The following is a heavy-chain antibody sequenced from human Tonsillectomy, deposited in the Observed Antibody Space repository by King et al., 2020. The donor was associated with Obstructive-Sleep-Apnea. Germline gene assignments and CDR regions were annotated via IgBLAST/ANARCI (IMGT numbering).Heavy chain of an antibody. V-gene: IGHV3-11*01. CDR1: GFTFSDYY. CDR3: ARETIVRGVTKGDAFVI. J-gene: IGHJ3*02. CDR2: ISSSTGTI. D-gene: IGHD3-10*02. Sequence: QLVQSGGGLVKPGGSLRLSCAVSGFTFSDYYMSWIRQAPGKGLEWLSYISSSTGTIYYADSVKGRFTISRDNAKNSLYLQMDGLRAEDTAVYCCARETIVRGVTKGDAFVIGGQGITVTVAS.